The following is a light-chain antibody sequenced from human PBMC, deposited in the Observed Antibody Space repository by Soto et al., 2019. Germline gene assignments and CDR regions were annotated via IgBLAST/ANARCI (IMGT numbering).Light chain of an antibody. CDR2: AAS. V-gene: IGKV1-39*01. CDR1: QSISSY. Sequence: DIQMTQSPSSLSASVVDRVTITFRASQSISSYLNWYQQKPGKAPKLLIYAASSLQSGVPSRFSGSGSGTDFTLTISSLQPEDFATYYCQQSYSTASITFGQGTRLEIK. J-gene: IGKJ5*01. CDR3: QQSYSTASIT.